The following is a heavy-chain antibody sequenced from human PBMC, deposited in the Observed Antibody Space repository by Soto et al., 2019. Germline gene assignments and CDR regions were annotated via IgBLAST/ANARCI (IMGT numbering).Heavy chain of an antibody. J-gene: IGHJ5*02. CDR3: ARRRATGTTFPNWFDP. V-gene: IGHV4-34*01. Sequence: PSETLSLTCAVYGGSFSGYYWSWIRQPPGKGLEWIGEINHSGSTNYNPSLKSRVTISVDTSKNQFSLKLSSVTAADTAVYYCARRRATGTTFPNWFDPWGQGILVTVSS. D-gene: IGHD1-7*01. CDR1: GGSFSGYY. CDR2: INHSGST.